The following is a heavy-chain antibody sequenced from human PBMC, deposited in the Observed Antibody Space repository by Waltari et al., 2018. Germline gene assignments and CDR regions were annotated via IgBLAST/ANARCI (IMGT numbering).Heavy chain of an antibody. CDR3: ARGSRFDP. Sequence: QVQLVESGGGVVQPGRSLRLSCAASGFTFSSYAMHWVRQAPGKGLEWVAVIPYDGSNKYYADSVKGRFTISRDNSKNTLYLQMNSLRAEDTAVYYCARGSRFDPWGQGTLVTVSS. V-gene: IGHV3-30-3*01. CDR1: GFTFSSYA. J-gene: IGHJ5*02. CDR2: IPYDGSNK.